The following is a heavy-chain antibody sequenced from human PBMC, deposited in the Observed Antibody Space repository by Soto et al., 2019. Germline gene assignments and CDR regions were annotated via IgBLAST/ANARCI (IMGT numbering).Heavy chain of an antibody. CDR3: ATVPSIAARLEARCMDV. CDR2: INPNSGGT. J-gene: IGHJ6*02. Sequence: ASVKVSCKASGYTFTGYYMHWVRQAPGQGLEWMGWINPNSGGTNYAQKFQGRVTMTRDTPISTAYMELSRLRSDDTAVYYCATVPSIAARLEARCMDVWGQGTTVTVSS. D-gene: IGHD6-6*01. CDR1: GYTFTGYY. V-gene: IGHV1-2*02.